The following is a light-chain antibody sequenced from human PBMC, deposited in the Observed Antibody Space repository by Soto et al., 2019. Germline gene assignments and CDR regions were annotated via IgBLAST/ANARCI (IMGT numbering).Light chain of an antibody. Sequence: QSARTQPPSASGSPGQSVTISCTGTSSDVATYIYVSWYQHHPGKAPKLIIYEASKRPSGVPDRFSGSKSGDTASLTVSGLQAEDEADYYCGSYAGGNNHYVFGTGTKVTVL. V-gene: IGLV2-8*01. CDR1: SSDVATYIY. CDR2: EAS. J-gene: IGLJ1*01. CDR3: GSYAGGNNHYV.